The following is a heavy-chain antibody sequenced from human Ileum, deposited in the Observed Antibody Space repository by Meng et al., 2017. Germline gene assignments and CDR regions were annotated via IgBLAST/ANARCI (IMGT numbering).Heavy chain of an antibody. V-gene: IGHV3-74*01. D-gene: IGHD1-1*01. CDR3: TNDRLNH. Sequence: VQLVGSGGGLAPPGGSLGLSCAASGFTFTDHWMHWVRQGPGKGLVWVSRINPDGSNPTYADSVKGRFTISRDNAKNTVYLQMNSLRAEDSALYYCTNDRLNHWGQGALVTVSS. CDR2: INPDGSNP. J-gene: IGHJ1*01. CDR1: GFTFTDHW.